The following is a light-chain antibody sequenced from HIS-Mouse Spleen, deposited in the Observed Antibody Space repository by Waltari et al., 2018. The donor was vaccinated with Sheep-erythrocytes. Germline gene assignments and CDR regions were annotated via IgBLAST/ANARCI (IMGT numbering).Light chain of an antibody. CDR2: QDS. CDR3: QAWDSSTAWV. J-gene: IGLJ3*02. V-gene: IGLV3-1*01. CDR1: KLGDKY. Sequence: SYELTQPPSVSVSPGQTASITCSGDKLGDKYACWYQQKPGQSPVLVIYQDSKRPSGSPERFSGSNSGNTATLTIGGTQAMDEADYYCQAWDSSTAWVFGGGTKLTVL.